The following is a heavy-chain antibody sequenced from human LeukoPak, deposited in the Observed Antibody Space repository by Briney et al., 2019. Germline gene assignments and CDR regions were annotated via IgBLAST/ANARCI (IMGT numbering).Heavy chain of an antibody. Sequence: PGGSLRLSCAASGFTFSSYAMHWVRQAPGKGLEWVAVISYDGSNKYYADSVKGRFTVSRDNSKNTLYLQMNSLRAEDTAVYYCAREDYYGSGSYYDYWGQGTLVTVSS. D-gene: IGHD3-10*01. V-gene: IGHV3-30-3*01. CDR2: ISYDGSNK. CDR1: GFTFSSYA. J-gene: IGHJ4*02. CDR3: AREDYYGSGSYYDY.